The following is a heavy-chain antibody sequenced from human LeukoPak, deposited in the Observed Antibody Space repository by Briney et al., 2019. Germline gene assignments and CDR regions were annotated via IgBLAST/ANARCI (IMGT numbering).Heavy chain of an antibody. CDR1: GGSLSGYY. CDR3: ARDGQGHLLDP. V-gene: IGHV4-34*01. J-gene: IGHJ5*02. Sequence: PSETLSLTCAVYGGSLSGYYWSWIRQPPGKGLEWIGEINQSGSTNDNPSLKSRVTISIDTSKNQVSLKLSSVTAADTAVYYCARDGQGHLLDPWGQGTLVTVSS. CDR2: INQSGST.